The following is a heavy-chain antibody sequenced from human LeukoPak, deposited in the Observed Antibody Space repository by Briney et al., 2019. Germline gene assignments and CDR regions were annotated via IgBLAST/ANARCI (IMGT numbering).Heavy chain of an antibody. Sequence: PGGSLRVSCAASGFTFSNYWIHWVRQAPGKGLVWVSRINNGGSRTMYADSVKGRFTISRDNARNTLYLQMNSLRAEDTAIYYCATGGSDSSDYFFGFYWGQGTLVTVSS. CDR1: GFTFSNYW. J-gene: IGHJ4*02. D-gene: IGHD3-22*01. CDR3: ATGGSDSSDYFFGFY. V-gene: IGHV3-74*03. CDR2: INNGGSRT.